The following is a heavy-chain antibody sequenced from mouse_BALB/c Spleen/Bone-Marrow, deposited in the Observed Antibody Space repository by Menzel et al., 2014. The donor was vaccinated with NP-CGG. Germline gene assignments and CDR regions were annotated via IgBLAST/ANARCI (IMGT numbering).Heavy chain of an antibody. Sequence: VQLQQSGAELARPGASVKLSCKASGYTFTSYWMQWVKQRPGQGLEWIGAIYPGDGDTRYTQKFKGKATLTADKSSSTAYMQLSSLASEDSAVYYCARSGTYWYFDVWGAGTTVTVPS. CDR2: IYPGDGDT. V-gene: IGHV1-87*01. D-gene: IGHD1-1*02. CDR1: GYTFTSYW. CDR3: ARSGTYWYFDV. J-gene: IGHJ1*01.